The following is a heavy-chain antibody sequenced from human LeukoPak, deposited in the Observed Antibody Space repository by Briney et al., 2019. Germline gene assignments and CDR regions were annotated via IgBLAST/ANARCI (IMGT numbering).Heavy chain of an antibody. V-gene: IGHV3-21*01. D-gene: IGHD6-13*01. Sequence: PGGSLRLSCAASGFTFSSYEMNWVRQAPGKGLEWVSSISSSSSYIYYADSVKGRFTISRDNAKNSLYLQMNSLRAEDTAVYYCARAGIVAPGRPFDYWGQGTLVTVSS. J-gene: IGHJ4*02. CDR3: ARAGIVAPGRPFDY. CDR1: GFTFSSYE. CDR2: ISSSSSYI.